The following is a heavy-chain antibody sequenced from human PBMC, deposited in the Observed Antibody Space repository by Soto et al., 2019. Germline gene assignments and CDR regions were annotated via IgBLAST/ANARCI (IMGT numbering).Heavy chain of an antibody. CDR2: IKSKTDGGTT. CDR1: GFTFSNAW. CDR3: TALLNDYYDSSGYYYASPFDY. V-gene: IGHV3-15*01. D-gene: IGHD3-22*01. Sequence: GGSLRLSCAASGFTFSNAWMSWVRQAPGKGLEWVGRIKSKTDGGTTDYAAPVKGRFTISRDDSKNTLYLQMNSLKTEDTAVYYCTALLNDYYDSSGYYYASPFDYWGQGTLVTVSS. J-gene: IGHJ4*02.